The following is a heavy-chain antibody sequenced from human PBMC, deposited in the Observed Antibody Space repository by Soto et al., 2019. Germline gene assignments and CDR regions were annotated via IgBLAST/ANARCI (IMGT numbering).Heavy chain of an antibody. V-gene: IGHV3-74*01. CDR3: ARDLHSTVTDWFDP. J-gene: IGHJ5*02. CDR2: INSDGSST. CDR1: GFTFSSYW. D-gene: IGHD4-4*01. Sequence: LRLSCAASGFTFSSYWMHSVRQAPGKGLVWVSRINSDGSSTSYADSVKGRFTISRDNAKNTLYLQMNSLRAEATAVYYCARDLHSTVTDWFDPWGQGTLVTVSS.